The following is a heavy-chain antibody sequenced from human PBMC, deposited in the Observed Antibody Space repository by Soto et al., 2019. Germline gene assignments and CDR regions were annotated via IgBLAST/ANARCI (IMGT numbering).Heavy chain of an antibody. CDR1: GFTVSSNY. CDR3: ARDGWAVAGHFDY. D-gene: IGHD6-19*01. CDR2: IYSGGDT. Sequence: EVQLVESGGGLVQPGGSLSLSCAASGFTVSSNYMNWVRQAPGKGLEWVSIIYSGGDTFYADSVKGRFTISRHNSKNTLYLQMNSLRPEDTAVYYCARDGWAVAGHFDYWGQGTLVTVSS. J-gene: IGHJ4*02. V-gene: IGHV3-53*04.